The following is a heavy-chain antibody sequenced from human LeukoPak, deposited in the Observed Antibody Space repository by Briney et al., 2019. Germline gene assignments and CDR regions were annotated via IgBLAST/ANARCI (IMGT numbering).Heavy chain of an antibody. D-gene: IGHD3-9*01. CDR2: INTYTGNP. CDR3: ARDPGDDIAVPGDP. V-gene: IGHV7-4-1*02. J-gene: IGHJ5*02. Sequence: GASVKVSCKASGYTFINYAINWVRQAPGQGLEWMGWINTYTGNPTYAQGFTGRFVFSLDTSVSTTYLQISSLKAEDTAVYYCARDPGDDIAVPGDPWGQGTLVTVSS. CDR1: GYTFINYA.